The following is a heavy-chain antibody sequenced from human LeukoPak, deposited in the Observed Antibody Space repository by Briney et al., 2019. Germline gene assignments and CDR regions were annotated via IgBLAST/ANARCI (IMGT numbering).Heavy chain of an antibody. V-gene: IGHV3-48*01. J-gene: IGHJ4*02. Sequence: GGSLRLSCAASGFTFSRYTMNWVRQAPGKELEWISNIRSESSSTTYADSVKGRFTIPRDNAKNSLYLQINSLRAEDTAVYYCVRDLNWAFDYWGQGTLVTVSS. CDR1: GFTFSRYT. D-gene: IGHD3-16*01. CDR3: VRDLNWAFDY. CDR2: IRSESSST.